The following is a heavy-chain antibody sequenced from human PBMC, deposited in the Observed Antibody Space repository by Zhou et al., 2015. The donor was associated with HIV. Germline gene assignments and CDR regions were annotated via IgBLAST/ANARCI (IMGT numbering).Heavy chain of an antibody. J-gene: IGHJ3*02. CDR1: GGTFSTYG. CDR2: IIPILGTT. V-gene: IGHV1-69*06. CDR3: AKSSADSDYAFDT. Sequence: QVQLVQSGAEVKKPGSSVKVSCRASGGTFSTYGISWVRQAPGQGLEWMGGIIPILGTTKYAQKFQGRVTITADRSTSTAYMDLRSLRYEDAAVYYCAKSSADSDYAFDTWGQGTQVVVSS. D-gene: IGHD3-22*01.